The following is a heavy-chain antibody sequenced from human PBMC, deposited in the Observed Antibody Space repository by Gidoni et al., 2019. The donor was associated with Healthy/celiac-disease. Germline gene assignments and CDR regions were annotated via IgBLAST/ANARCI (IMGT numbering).Heavy chain of an antibody. CDR3: ARDEAAMVTGDYYYYGMDV. D-gene: IGHD5-18*01. V-gene: IGHV3-48*01. CDR1: GFTFRSYS. CDR2: ISSSSSTI. Sequence: EVQLVESGGGLVQPGGSLSLSCAASGFTFRSYSMNWVRQAPGKGLEWVSYISSSSSTIYYADSVKGRFTISRDNAKNSLYLQMNSLRAEDTAVYYCARDEAAMVTGDYYYYGMDVWGQGTTVTVSS. J-gene: IGHJ6*02.